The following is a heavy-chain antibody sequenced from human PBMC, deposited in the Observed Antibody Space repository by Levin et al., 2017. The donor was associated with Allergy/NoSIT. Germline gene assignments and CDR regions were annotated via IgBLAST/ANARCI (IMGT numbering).Heavy chain of an antibody. CDR2: VSGDGSST. J-gene: IGHJ5*02. D-gene: IGHD2-15*01. V-gene: IGHV3-74*01. CDR1: GLTYSSHW. CDR3: VPATALYCSGGTCDP. Sequence: SGGSLRLSCVVSGLTYSSHWMHWVRQAPGKGLVWVSRVSGDGSSTSYADSVKGRFTISRDNAKRILYLQMNGLRVDDTAVYFCVPATALYCSGGTCDPWGQGTLVTVSS.